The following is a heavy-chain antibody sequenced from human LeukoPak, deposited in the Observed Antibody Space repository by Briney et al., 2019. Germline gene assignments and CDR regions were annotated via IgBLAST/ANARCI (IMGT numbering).Heavy chain of an antibody. CDR1: GFTVSSNY. V-gene: IGHV3-7*01. CDR3: ARGGDYDSSLDY. Sequence: GGSLRLSCAASGFTVSSNYMSWVRQAPGKRLEWVANIKQDGSEKYYVDSVKGRFTISRDNAKNSLYLQMNSLRAEDTAVYYCARGGDYDSSLDYWGQGTLVTVSS. J-gene: IGHJ4*02. D-gene: IGHD4-17*01. CDR2: IKQDGSEK.